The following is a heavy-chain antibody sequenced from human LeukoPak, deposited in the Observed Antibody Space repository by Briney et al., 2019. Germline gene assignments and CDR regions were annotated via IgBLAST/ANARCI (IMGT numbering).Heavy chain of an antibody. D-gene: IGHD3-22*01. J-gene: IGHJ4*02. CDR2: IYTSGST. CDR1: GGSISSGSYY. V-gene: IGHV4-61*02. CDR3: ARAGTGDSSGYWYYFDY. Sequence: PSETLSLTCTVSGGSISSGSYYWSWIRQPAGKGLEWIGRIYTSGSTNYNPSLKSRVTISVDTSKNQFSLKLSSVTAADTAVYYCARAGTGDSSGYWYYFDYWGQGTLVTVSS.